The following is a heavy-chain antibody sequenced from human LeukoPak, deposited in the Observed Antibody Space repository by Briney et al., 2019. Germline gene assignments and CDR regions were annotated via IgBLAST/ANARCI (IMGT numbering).Heavy chain of an antibody. D-gene: IGHD3-16*01. Sequence: GGSLRLSCVASGFTFDDYGMSWVRQAPGKGLEWVSGINWNGGSTGYADSVRGRFTISRDNAKNSLYLQMNSLRAEDTALYYCARHLGGSYYYYYMDVWGKGTTVTVSS. V-gene: IGHV3-20*04. CDR3: ARHLGGSYYYYYMDV. J-gene: IGHJ6*03. CDR2: INWNGGST. CDR1: GFTFDDYG.